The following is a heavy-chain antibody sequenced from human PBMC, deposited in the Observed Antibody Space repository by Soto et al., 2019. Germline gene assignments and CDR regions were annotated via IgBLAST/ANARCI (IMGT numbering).Heavy chain of an antibody. CDR1: GGSVSSGSYY. CDR3: ALGGIVVVVAATRTTRIHYGMDV. D-gene: IGHD2-15*01. V-gene: IGHV4-61*01. Sequence: QVQLQESGPGLVKPSETLSLTCTVSGGSVSSGSYYWSWIRQPPGKGREWIGYIYYSGSTNYNPSLTSRVIISVDTSKNQFSLKVSSVTAADTAVYYCALGGIVVVVAATRTTRIHYGMDVWGQGTTVTVSS. J-gene: IGHJ6*02. CDR2: IYYSGST.